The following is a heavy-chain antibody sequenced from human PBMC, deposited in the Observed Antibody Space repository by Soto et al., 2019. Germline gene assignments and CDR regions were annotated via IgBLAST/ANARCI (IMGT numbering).Heavy chain of an antibody. CDR1: GFTFNSYA. CDR3: AKDRGQYYYGSGDFDY. Sequence: RSLRLSCSASGFTFNSYAMSWVRQAPGKGLVWVSVISGSGDDTYYADSVKGRFTISRDNSKSTLYLQMNSLRAEDTAVYYCAKDRGQYYYGSGDFDYWGQGTLVTVS. D-gene: IGHD3-10*01. CDR2: ISGSGDDT. J-gene: IGHJ4*02. V-gene: IGHV3-23*01.